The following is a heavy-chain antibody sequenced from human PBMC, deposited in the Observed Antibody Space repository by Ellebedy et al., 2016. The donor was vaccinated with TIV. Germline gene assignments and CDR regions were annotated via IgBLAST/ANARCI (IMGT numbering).Heavy chain of an antibody. V-gene: IGHV1-2*07. CDR3: AIGGGGDTPMKFEYHNFGMDV. J-gene: IGHJ6*02. Sequence: AASVKVSCKASGYTFIGHFMHWVRQAPGQGLEWMGWINPNTGDTNYAHNFQGSVSMTRDTSLRTVYMDMSRLRSGDTDVYYCAIGGGGDTPMKFEYHNFGMDVWGQGTTVTVPS. D-gene: IGHD5-18*01. CDR2: INPNTGDT. CDR1: GYTFIGHF.